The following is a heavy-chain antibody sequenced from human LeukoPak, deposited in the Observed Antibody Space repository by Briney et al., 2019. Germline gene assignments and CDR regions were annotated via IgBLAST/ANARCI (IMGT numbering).Heavy chain of an antibody. Sequence: GGSLRLSCAASGFTFSSYGMHWVRQAPGKGLEWVAVISYDGSNKYYADSVKGRFTISRDNSKNTLYLQMNSLRAEDTAVYYCAKHDSSGSVDYWGQGILVTVSS. CDR1: GFTFSSYG. D-gene: IGHD3-22*01. CDR3: AKHDSSGSVDY. V-gene: IGHV3-30*18. J-gene: IGHJ4*02. CDR2: ISYDGSNK.